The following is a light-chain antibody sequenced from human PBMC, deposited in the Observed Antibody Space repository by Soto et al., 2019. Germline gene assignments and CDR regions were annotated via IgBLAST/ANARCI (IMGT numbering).Light chain of an antibody. Sequence: DIVLTQSPVTLSLSPGERATLSCRASQSLRSSYLAWYQQKPGQAPRLLMYGASNRATGFPDRFSGSGSGKDVTLTISRLEPEDFAFYCCHCQQFDNSPLYTFGQGTKLEIK. V-gene: IGKV3-20*01. CDR1: QSLRSSY. CDR2: GAS. CDR3: QQFDNSPLYT. J-gene: IGKJ2*01.